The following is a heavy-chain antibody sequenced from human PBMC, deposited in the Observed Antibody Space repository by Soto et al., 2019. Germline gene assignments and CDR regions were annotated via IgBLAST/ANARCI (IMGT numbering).Heavy chain of an antibody. J-gene: IGHJ4*02. CDR1: GGSFNGYY. Sequence: LSLTCAVYGGSFNGYYWNWIRQPPGKGLEWIGEINHTGGTHYNPSLKSRVTMSVDTSKNQFSLRLSSVTAADTAVYYCATTELRGYSGYDYAFDYWGQGTLVTVSS. CDR2: INHTGGT. V-gene: IGHV4-34*10. CDR3: ATTELRGYSGYDYAFDY. D-gene: IGHD5-12*01.